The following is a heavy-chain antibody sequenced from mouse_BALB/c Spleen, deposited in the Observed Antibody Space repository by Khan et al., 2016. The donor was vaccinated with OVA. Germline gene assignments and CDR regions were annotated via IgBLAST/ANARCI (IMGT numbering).Heavy chain of an antibody. CDR3: ARQPYYHYNIMDY. V-gene: IGHV2-6-1*01. CDR2: IWSDGST. Sequence: VELVESGLGLVAPSQSLSITCTISGFSLTNYGVHWVRQPPGKGLEWLVVIWSDGSTTYNSALKSRLTISKDNSESQVFLKMNSLQTDDTAMYFCARQPYYHYNIMDYWGQGTSVTVSS. J-gene: IGHJ4*01. CDR1: GFSLTNYG. D-gene: IGHD2-10*01.